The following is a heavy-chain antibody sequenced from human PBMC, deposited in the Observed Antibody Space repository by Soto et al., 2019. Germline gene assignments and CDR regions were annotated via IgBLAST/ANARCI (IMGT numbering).Heavy chain of an antibody. CDR1: GYTFTSYA. J-gene: IGHJ4*02. D-gene: IGHD1-26*01. CDR2: INAGNGNT. CDR3: ARGASPLIDY. Sequence: QVQLVQSGAEVKKPGASVKVSCKASGYTFTSYAMHWVRQAPGQRLEWMGWINAGNGNTKYSQKFQGRVTITRDTSARTAYMERSSLRSEDTAVYSCARGASPLIDYWGQGTLVTVSS. V-gene: IGHV1-3*01.